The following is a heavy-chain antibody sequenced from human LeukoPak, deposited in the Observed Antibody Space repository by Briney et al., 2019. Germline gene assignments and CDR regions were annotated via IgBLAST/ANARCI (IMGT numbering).Heavy chain of an antibody. CDR2: IYYSGST. Sequence: SETLSLTCTVSGGSIRNYYCSWIRQPPGKGLEWIGYIYYSGSTNYNPSLKSQVTLSVDTSKNQVSLKLNSVTAADTAVYYCARQSPFGILTGYSFDYWGQGTLVTVSS. CDR1: GGSIRNYY. CDR3: ARQSPFGILTGYSFDY. V-gene: IGHV4-59*01. D-gene: IGHD3-9*01. J-gene: IGHJ4*02.